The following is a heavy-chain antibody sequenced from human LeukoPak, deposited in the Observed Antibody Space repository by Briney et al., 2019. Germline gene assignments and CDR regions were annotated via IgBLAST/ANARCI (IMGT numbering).Heavy chain of an antibody. CDR2: IYYSGST. Sequence: SETLSLTCTVSGGSISTSSYYWGWIRQPPGKGLEWIGSIYYSGSTYYNPSLKSRVTISVDTSKNQFSLKLSSVTAADTAVYYCARRIRGVDDYWGQGTLVTVSS. CDR1: GGSISTSSYY. J-gene: IGHJ4*02. V-gene: IGHV4-39*01. CDR3: ARRIRGVDDY. D-gene: IGHD3-10*01.